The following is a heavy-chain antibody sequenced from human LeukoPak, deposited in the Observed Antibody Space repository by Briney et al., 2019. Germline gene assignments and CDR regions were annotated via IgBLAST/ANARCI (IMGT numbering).Heavy chain of an antibody. CDR3: ARDGFRRDDYNSGLDY. D-gene: IGHD5-24*01. Sequence: ASVKVSCKASGYTFTSYGISWVRQAPGQGLEWMGWISTYNGHTIYAQKLQGRVTMTTDTSTSTAYMDLRSLRSDDTAIYYCARDGFRRDDYNSGLDYWGQGTLVTVSS. V-gene: IGHV1-18*01. J-gene: IGHJ4*02. CDR1: GYTFTSYG. CDR2: ISTYNGHT.